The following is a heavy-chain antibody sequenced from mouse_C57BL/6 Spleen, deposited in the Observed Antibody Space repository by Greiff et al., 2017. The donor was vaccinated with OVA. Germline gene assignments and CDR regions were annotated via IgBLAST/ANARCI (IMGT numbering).Heavy chain of an antibody. CDR1: GYTFTSYW. V-gene: IGHV1-52*01. J-gene: IGHJ3*01. D-gene: IGHD2-4*01. CDR2: IDPSDSET. Sequence: VQLQQPGAELVRPGSSVKLSCKASGYTFTSYWMHWVKQRPIQGLECIGNIDPSDSETHYNQKFKDKATLTVDKSSSTAYMQLSSLTSEDSAVYYCARSYYDYDDDGPAWFAYWGQGTLVTVSA. CDR3: ARSYYDYDDDGPAWFAY.